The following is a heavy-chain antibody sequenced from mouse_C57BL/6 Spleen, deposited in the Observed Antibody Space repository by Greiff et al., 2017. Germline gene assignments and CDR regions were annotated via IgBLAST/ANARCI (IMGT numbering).Heavy chain of an antibody. CDR2: IDPEDGDT. D-gene: IGHD1-1*01. J-gene: IGHJ1*03. CDR1: GFNIKDYY. Sequence: EVQLQQSGAELVRPGASVKLSCTASGFNIKDYYMHWVKQRPEQGLEWIGRIDPEDGDTEYAPKFQGKATMTADQSSNTAYLQLSSLTSEDTAVYYCTFLGDGSSYGYFDVWGTGTTVTVSS. V-gene: IGHV14-1*01. CDR3: TFLGDGSSYGYFDV.